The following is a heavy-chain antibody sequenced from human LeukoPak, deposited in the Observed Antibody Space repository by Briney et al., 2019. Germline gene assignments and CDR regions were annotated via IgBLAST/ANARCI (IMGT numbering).Heavy chain of an antibody. V-gene: IGHV3-30*02. J-gene: IGHJ4*02. CDR2: IRNDGSII. Sequence: PGGSLRLSCAASGFTFSSYGMHWIRQAPGKGLEWVAFIRNDGSIIYNADSVKGRFTISRDNSKNTLYLQMNSLRAEDTAVYYCAFTVTTGPIDYWGQGTLVTVSS. CDR3: AFTVTTGPIDY. CDR1: GFTFSSYG. D-gene: IGHD4-11*01.